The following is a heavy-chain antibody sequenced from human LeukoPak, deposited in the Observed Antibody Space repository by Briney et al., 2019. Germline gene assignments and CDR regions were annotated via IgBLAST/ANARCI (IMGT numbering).Heavy chain of an antibody. CDR3: ARDHCSSTSCYYLWFDP. CDR1: GGTFSSYA. J-gene: IGHJ5*02. Sequence: ASVKVSCKASGGTFSSYAISWVRQAPGQGLEWMGWIIPIFGTANYAQKFQGRVTITADESTSTAYMELSSLRSEDTAVYYCARDHCSSTSCYYLWFDPWGQGTLVTVSS. V-gene: IGHV1-69*13. D-gene: IGHD2-2*01. CDR2: IIPIFGTA.